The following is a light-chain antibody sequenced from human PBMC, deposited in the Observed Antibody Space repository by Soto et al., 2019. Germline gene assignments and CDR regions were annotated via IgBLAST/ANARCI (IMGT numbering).Light chain of an antibody. J-gene: IGKJ1*01. V-gene: IGKV3-20*01. CDR1: QNVGTYY. CDR2: DTS. CDR3: QQYGASPWT. Sequence: EILLTQSPCTLSLSPGERATLSCRASQNVGTYYLAWHQQKPGQAPSLVISDTSIRATGIPERFSGSGSGTDFSLIIGRLEPEDFEVYICQQYGASPWTFGQGTKVDIK.